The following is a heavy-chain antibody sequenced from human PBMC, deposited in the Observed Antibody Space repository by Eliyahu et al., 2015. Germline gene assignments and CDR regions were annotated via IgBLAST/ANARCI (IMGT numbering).Heavy chain of an antibody. CDR2: TIPIVDLA. D-gene: IGHD3-22*01. CDR3: VRGIYYYDSSTHYQGHHYFDY. CDR1: GGTFXNYA. V-gene: IGHV1-69*04. Sequence: QVQLVQSGAEVRKPGSSVKVSCKAPGGTFXNYAIXWVRQAPGQGLEWMGRTIPIVDLANYAQKFQGRVAITADKSTETAYMELSSLRSEDTAVYYCVRGIYYYDSSTHYQGHHYFDYWGQGSLVTVSS. J-gene: IGHJ4*02.